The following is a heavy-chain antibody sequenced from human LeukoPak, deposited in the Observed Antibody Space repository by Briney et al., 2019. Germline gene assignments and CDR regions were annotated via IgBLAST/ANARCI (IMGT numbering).Heavy chain of an antibody. Sequence: PGGSMRLSCAASGFTFSSYAMSWVRQAPGKGLEWVSAISGSGGSTYYADSVKGRFTISRDNSKNTLYLQMNSLRAEDTAVYYCVKGVKVPAARTYYYGSGSYYNKRPFDYWGQGTLVTVSS. CDR3: VKGVKVPAARTYYYGSGSYYNKRPFDY. V-gene: IGHV3-23*01. D-gene: IGHD3-10*01. CDR2: ISGSGGST. J-gene: IGHJ4*02. CDR1: GFTFSSYA.